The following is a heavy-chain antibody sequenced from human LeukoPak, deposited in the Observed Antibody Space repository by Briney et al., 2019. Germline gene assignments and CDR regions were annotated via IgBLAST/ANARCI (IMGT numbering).Heavy chain of an antibody. CDR3: AKDITIFGVVPLFDY. V-gene: IGHV3-23*01. Sequence: GGFLRLSCAASGFTFSSYAMSWVRQAPGKGLEWVSAISGSGGSTYYADSVKGRFTISRDNSKNTLYLQMNSLRAEDTAVYYCAKDITIFGVVPLFDYWGQGTLVTVSS. D-gene: IGHD3-3*01. J-gene: IGHJ4*02. CDR2: ISGSGGST. CDR1: GFTFSSYA.